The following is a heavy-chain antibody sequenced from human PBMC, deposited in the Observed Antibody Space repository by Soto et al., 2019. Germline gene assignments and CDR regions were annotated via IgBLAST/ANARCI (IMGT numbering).Heavy chain of an antibody. CDR1: GFTFSSYG. CDR2: IWYDGSTI. CDR3: ARDDYPYYDDSSGYHFDY. D-gene: IGHD3-22*01. V-gene: IGHV3-33*01. Sequence: PGGSLRLSCAASGFTFSSYGMHWVRQAPGKGLEWVAVIWYDGSTIHYADSVKGRFTISRDNAKNSLYLQMNSLRAEDTAVYYCARDDYPYYDDSSGYHFDYWGQGTLVTVS. J-gene: IGHJ4*02.